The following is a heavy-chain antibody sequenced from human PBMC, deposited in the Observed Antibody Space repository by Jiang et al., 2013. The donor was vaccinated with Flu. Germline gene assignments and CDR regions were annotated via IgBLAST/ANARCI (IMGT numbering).Heavy chain of an antibody. D-gene: IGHD5-18*01. J-gene: IGHJ4*02. Sequence: SGAEVKKPGASVTVSCKASGYTFTGYYMHWVRQAPGQGLEWMGRVSPNSGATDYAQEFQGRVTMTRDTSINTVYMELNRLRSDDTAVYYCARGSGYSYGFWGQGTLVTVSS. CDR1: GYTFTGYY. V-gene: IGHV1-2*06. CDR2: VSPNSGAT. CDR3: ARGSGYSYGF.